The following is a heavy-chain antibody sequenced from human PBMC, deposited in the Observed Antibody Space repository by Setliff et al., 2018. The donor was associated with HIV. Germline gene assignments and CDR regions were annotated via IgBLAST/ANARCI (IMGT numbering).Heavy chain of an antibody. Sequence: SETLSLTCTVSGGSISSYYLTWIRQPAGKGLDWIGRIYIGGSTNYNPSLKSRVTMSVDTSKNQFFLRLTSVTAADTAVYYCARHVRYSGSGSYSFDYWGQGTLVTVSS. CDR1: GGSISSYY. CDR2: IYIGGST. D-gene: IGHD3-10*01. CDR3: ARHVRYSGSGSYSFDY. V-gene: IGHV4-4*07. J-gene: IGHJ4*02.